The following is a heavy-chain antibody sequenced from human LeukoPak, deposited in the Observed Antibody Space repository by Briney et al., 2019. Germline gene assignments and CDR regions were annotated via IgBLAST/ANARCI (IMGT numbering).Heavy chain of an antibody. D-gene: IGHD4-11*01. CDR2: IKEDGSEK. J-gene: IGHJ4*02. CDR1: GLTFSSYW. V-gene: IGHV3-7*01. Sequence: PGGSLRLSCAASGLTFSSYWMSWVRQAPGKGLEWVANIKEDGSEKYYVDSVKGRFTISGDNAKNSLYLQMNSLRAEDTAVYYCARDHEYSNYDWGQGTLVTVSS. CDR3: ARDHEYSNYD.